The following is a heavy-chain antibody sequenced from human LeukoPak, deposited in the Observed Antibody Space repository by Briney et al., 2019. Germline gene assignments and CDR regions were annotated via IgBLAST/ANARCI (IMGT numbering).Heavy chain of an antibody. Sequence: GSSVQVSCKASGYTFTHHYMHWVRLDPGPRLEWLGLINPNIGGSNYAQKFHGRVTMTNDTSNSTAYMELSRLKSDDTAVYYCARGYYDGGDFEYFQHWGQGTLVTVSS. CDR3: ARGYYDGGDFEYFQH. CDR2: INPNIGGS. D-gene: IGHD2-21*02. CDR1: GYTFTHHY. V-gene: IGHV1-2*02. J-gene: IGHJ1*01.